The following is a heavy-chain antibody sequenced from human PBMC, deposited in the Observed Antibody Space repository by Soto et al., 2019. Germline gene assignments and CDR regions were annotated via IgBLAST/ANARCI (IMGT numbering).Heavy chain of an antibody. V-gene: IGHV5-10-1*01. CDR2: IDPSDSYT. CDR3: ARHVIDIVVVPAADPNWFDP. CDR1: GYSFTSYW. Sequence: GESLKISCKGSGYSFTSYWISWVRQMPGKGLEWMGRIDPSDSYTNYSPSFQGHVTISADKSISTAYLQWSSLKASDTAMYYCARHVIDIVVVPAADPNWFDPWGQGTLVTVSS. J-gene: IGHJ5*02. D-gene: IGHD2-2*01.